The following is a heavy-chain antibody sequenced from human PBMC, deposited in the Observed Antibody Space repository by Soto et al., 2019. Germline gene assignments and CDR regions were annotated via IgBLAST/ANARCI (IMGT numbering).Heavy chain of an antibody. J-gene: IGHJ3*02. Sequence: QVQLQESGPGLVKPSQTLSLTCTVSGGSISSGGYYWSWIRQHPGKGLEWIGYIYYSGSTYYNPSLKSRVTISVDTSKNQFSLKLSSVTDADTAVYYCARVHSSLWGSYRPSARDAFDIWGQGTMVTVSS. CDR2: IYYSGST. CDR3: ARVHSSLWGSYRPSARDAFDI. D-gene: IGHD3-16*02. CDR1: GGSISSGGYY. V-gene: IGHV4-31*03.